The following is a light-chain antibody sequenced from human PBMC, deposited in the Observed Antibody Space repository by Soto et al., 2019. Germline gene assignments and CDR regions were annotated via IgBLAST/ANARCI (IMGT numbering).Light chain of an antibody. CDR3: SSYTTSHTWV. CDR1: SSDVGGYNY. Sequence: QSALTQPASVSGSPGQSITVSCTGTSSDVGGYNYVSWYQQHPGKAPKLMIFDVNNRPSGVSYRFSCSKSGNTASLTISGLQAEDEADYYCSSYTTSHTWVFGGGTKVTVL. CDR2: DVN. J-gene: IGLJ3*02. V-gene: IGLV2-14*03.